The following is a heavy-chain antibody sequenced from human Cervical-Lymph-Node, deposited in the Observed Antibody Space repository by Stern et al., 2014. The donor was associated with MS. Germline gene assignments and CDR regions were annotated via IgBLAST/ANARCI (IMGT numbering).Heavy chain of an antibody. CDR2: IHTSVST. J-gene: IGHJ6*02. V-gene: IGHV4-61*02. CDR3: ARDGYYFYYGMDV. CDR1: GGSISSGNDH. Sequence: QVQLQESGPGLVKPSQTLSLTCTVSGGSISSGNDHWSWIRQPAGKGLEWIGRIHTSVSTNYNPALKSRVTMSVDTSKNQFSLKVSSGTAADTAVYYCARDGYYFYYGMDVWGQGTTVIVSS.